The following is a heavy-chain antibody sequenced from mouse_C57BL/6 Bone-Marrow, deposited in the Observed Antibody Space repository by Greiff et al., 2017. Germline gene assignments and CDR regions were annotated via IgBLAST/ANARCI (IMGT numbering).Heavy chain of an antibody. D-gene: IGHD2-2*01. Sequence: QVQLQQPGAELVMPGASVKMSCKASGYTFTSYWMHWVKQRPGQGLEWIGEIDPSDSYTNYNQKFQGKSTLTVDKSSSTAYMQLSSLTSEDSAVYYCARERLSGYLDVWGTGTTVTVSA. CDR1: GYTFTSYW. V-gene: IGHV1-69*01. CDR2: IDPSDSYT. J-gene: IGHJ1*03. CDR3: ARERLSGYLDV.